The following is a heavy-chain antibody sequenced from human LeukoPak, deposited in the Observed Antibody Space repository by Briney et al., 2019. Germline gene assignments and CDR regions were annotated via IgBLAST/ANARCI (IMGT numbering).Heavy chain of an antibody. J-gene: IGHJ6*02. Sequence: GGSLRLSCAASGFTFSSYSMTWVRQAPGKGLEWVSYISSSSSTIYYADSVKGRFTISRDNAKNSLYLQMNSLRAEDTAVYYCARGPGLLSSDYYYYGMDVWGQGTTVTVSS. D-gene: IGHD1-26*01. CDR3: ARGPGLLSSDYYYYGMDV. CDR1: GFTFSSYS. V-gene: IGHV3-48*01. CDR2: ISSSSSTI.